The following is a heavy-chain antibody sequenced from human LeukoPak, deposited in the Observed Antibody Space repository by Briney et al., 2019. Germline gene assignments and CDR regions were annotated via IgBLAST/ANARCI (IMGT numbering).Heavy chain of an antibody. Sequence: NPGESLKISCKGSGYSFTSYWIGWVRQMPGKGLEWMGIIYPGDSDPKYSPSFQGQVTISADKSISTAYLQWSSLKASDSAIYYCARLDSSGYYSCDYWGQGTLVTVSS. CDR1: GYSFTSYW. V-gene: IGHV5-51*01. D-gene: IGHD3-22*01. J-gene: IGHJ4*02. CDR2: IYPGDSDP. CDR3: ARLDSSGYYSCDY.